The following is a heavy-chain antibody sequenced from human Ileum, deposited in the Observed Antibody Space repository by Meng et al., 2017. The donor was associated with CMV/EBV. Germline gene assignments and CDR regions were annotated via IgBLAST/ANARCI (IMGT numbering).Heavy chain of an antibody. CDR2: IGSDSDYI. V-gene: IGHV3-21*01. CDR1: GFTFNNYS. Sequence: GGSLRLSCVASGFTFNNYSMNWVRQAPGKGLEWVSCIGSDSDYIYYADSVKGRFTISRDNAKNSVFLQMSSQRAEDKAVYYCVRAGSEAQADRPGAFDIWGQGTVVTVSS. J-gene: IGHJ3*02. CDR3: VRAGSEAQADRPGAFDI. D-gene: IGHD3-10*01.